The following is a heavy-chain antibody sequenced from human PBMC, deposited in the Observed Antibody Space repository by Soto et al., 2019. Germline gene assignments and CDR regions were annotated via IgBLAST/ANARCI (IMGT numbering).Heavy chain of an antibody. J-gene: IGHJ4*02. V-gene: IGHV4-31*03. CDR2: ISYSGST. CDR1: GGSIGSGGYF. Sequence: QVQLQESGPGLVKPSQTLSLTCTVSGGSIGSGGYFWSWIRQHPGKGLEWIGYISYSGSTYYNPSLKSRVTISLDTSKNQFSLQLSSLTAADTAVYYCARRSTTDYYGSGSYYSFADHWGQGTLLTVSS. D-gene: IGHD3-10*01. CDR3: ARRSTTDYYGSGSYYSFADH.